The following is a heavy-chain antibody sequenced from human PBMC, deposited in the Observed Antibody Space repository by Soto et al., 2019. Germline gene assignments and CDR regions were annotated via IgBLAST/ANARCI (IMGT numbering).Heavy chain of an antibody. CDR1: ESIFKGYG. V-gene: IGHV3-33*08. CDR3: TRDGVGETVFFGFLDY. D-gene: IGHD1-26*01. CDR2: IRFDGTDE. J-gene: IGHJ4*02. Sequence: QVHLVDSGGGVVQPGGSLRLSCVASESIFKGYGMHWVRQAPGKGLEWVAHIRFDGTDERYGDSVEGRFTISRDNSKNMLYLQMNSLRAEDTAVYYCTRDGVGETVFFGFLDYWGQGTLVTVSS.